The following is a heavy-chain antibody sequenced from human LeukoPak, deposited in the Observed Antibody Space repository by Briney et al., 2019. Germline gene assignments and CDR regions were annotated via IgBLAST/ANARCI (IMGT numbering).Heavy chain of an antibody. CDR3: ARVDSSGYYYKVDY. J-gene: IGHJ4*02. Sequence: PSETLSLTCTVSGGSISSYYWSWIRQPPGKGLEWVGYIYYSGSTKYNPSLKSRVTISVATSKTQFSLKLSSVTAADTAVYYCARVDSSGYYYKVDYWGQGTLVTVSS. V-gene: IGHV4-59*01. D-gene: IGHD3-22*01. CDR1: GGSISSYY. CDR2: IYYSGST.